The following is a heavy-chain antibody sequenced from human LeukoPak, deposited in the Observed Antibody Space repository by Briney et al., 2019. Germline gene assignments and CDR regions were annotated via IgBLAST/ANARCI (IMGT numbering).Heavy chain of an antibody. D-gene: IGHD6-13*01. V-gene: IGHV1-2*02. Sequence: ASVTVSFKASVYTFTVYYMSWVRQALGQGLGRMGWINPNSGGTNYSQKFQGRVTMTTDTSISTAYMELSRLRSDDTAVYYCARDLVIAAAAKLYYYMYVWGKGTTVTVSS. J-gene: IGHJ6*03. CDR1: VYTFTVYY. CDR3: ARDLVIAAAAKLYYYMYV. CDR2: INPNSGGT.